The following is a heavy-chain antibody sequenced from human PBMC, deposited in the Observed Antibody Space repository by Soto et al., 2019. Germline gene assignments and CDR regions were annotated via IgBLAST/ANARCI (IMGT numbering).Heavy chain of an antibody. J-gene: IGHJ3*02. CDR2: MNPNSGNT. V-gene: IGHV1-8*01. CDR3: ARYLYDFWSRGLLPDAFDI. Sequence: GASVKVSCKASGYTFTSYDINWVRQATGQGLEWMGWMNPNSGNTGYAQKFQGRVTMTRNTSISTAYMELSSLRSEDTAVYYCARYLYDFWSRGLLPDAFDIWGQGTMVTVSS. D-gene: IGHD3-3*01. CDR1: GYTFTSYD.